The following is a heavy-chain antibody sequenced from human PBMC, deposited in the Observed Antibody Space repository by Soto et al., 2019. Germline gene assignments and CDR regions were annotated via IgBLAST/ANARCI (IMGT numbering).Heavy chain of an antibody. D-gene: IGHD4-17*01. CDR1: GFKFSDYS. Sequence: EVQLVESGGGFTQAGGSLRRSCAASGFKFSDYSFNWVRQGPGRGLEWIAFISTVPDITYYADAVKGRFAISRDHADNSVFLQKNSLRDEDTAVYYCAKDRWVTTRSFDFWCQGTLVAVS. V-gene: IGHV3-48*02. CDR2: ISTVPDIT. J-gene: IGHJ4*02. CDR3: AKDRWVTTRSFDF.